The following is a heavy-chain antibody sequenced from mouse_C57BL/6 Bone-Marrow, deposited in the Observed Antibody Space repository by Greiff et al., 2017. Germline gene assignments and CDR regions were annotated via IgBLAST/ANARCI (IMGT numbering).Heavy chain of an antibody. CDR3: ARGNYDYEGYYAMDY. J-gene: IGHJ4*01. CDR1: GYTFTGYW. D-gene: IGHD2-4*01. V-gene: IGHV1-50*01. CDR2: IDPSDSYT. Sequence: VQLQQPGAELVKPGASVKLSCKASGYTFTGYWMQWVKQRPGQGLEWIGEIDPSDSYTNYNQKFKGKATLTVDTSSSTAYMQLSSLTSEDSAVYYCARGNYDYEGYYAMDYWGQGTSVTVSS.